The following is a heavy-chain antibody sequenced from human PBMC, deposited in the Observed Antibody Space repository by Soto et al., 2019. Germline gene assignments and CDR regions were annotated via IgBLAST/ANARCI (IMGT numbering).Heavy chain of an antibody. D-gene: IGHD6-6*01. V-gene: IGHV4-59*01. CDR1: GGSISSYY. Sequence: QVQLQESGPGLVKPSETLSLTCTVSGGSISSYYWSWIRQPPGKGLEWIGYIYYSGSTNYNPSLTIRVTISVDTSKNQFSLKLSSVTAADTAVYYCARDLVSEEYSSSAHWFDPWGQGTLVTVSS. CDR2: IYYSGST. CDR3: ARDLVSEEYSSSAHWFDP. J-gene: IGHJ5*02.